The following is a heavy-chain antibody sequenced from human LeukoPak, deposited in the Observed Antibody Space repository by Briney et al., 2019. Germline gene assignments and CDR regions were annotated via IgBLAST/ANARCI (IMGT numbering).Heavy chain of an antibody. CDR2: MNPNSGNT. Sequence: ASVKVSCKASGYTFTSYDINWVRQATGQGLEWMGWMNPNSGNTGYAQKFQGRGTMTRNTSISTAYMELSSLRSEDTAVYYCARGDIYSSSSNYWGQGTLVTVSS. CDR3: ARGDIYSSSSNY. J-gene: IGHJ4*02. CDR1: GYTFTSYD. V-gene: IGHV1-8*01. D-gene: IGHD6-6*01.